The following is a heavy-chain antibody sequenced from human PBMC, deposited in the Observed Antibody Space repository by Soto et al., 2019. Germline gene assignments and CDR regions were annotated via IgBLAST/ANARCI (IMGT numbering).Heavy chain of an antibody. J-gene: IGHJ6*02. CDR2: MNPNSGNT. V-gene: IGHV1-8*01. D-gene: IGHD1-26*01. CDR3: ARGSWEPPLYYYYGMDV. CDR1: GYTFTSYD. Sequence: ASVKVSCKASGYTFTSYDINWLRQATGQGLEWMGWMNPNSGNTGYAQKFQGRVTMTRNTSISTAYMELSSLRSEDTAVYYCARGSWEPPLYYYYGMDVWGQGTTVTVSS.